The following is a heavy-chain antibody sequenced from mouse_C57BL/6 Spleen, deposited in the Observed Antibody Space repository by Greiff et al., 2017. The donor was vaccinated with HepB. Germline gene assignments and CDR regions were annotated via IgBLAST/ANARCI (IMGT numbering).Heavy chain of an antibody. V-gene: IGHV5-4*03. CDR1: GFTFSSYA. Sequence: EVKLVESGGGLVKPGGSLKLSCAASGFTFSSYAMSWVRQTPEKRLEWVATISDGGSYTYYPDNVKGRFTISRDNAKNNLYLQMSHLKSEDTAMYYCARANLLWAFDYWGQGTTLTVSS. D-gene: IGHD2-1*01. J-gene: IGHJ2*01. CDR2: ISDGGSYT. CDR3: ARANLLWAFDY.